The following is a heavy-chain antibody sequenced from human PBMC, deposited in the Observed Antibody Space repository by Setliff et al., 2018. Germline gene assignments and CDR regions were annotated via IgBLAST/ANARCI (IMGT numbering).Heavy chain of an antibody. J-gene: IGHJ4*02. Sequence: KPSETLSLTCTVSGASINSLSWWSWVRQPPGKGLEWIGRIYHGGDTYYNASLKSRLTISVDTSKSQFSLRLNSVTAADTAVYYGARTGTYRYFDYWGRGTLVTVSS. CDR3: ARTGTYRYFDY. CDR1: GASINSLSW. V-gene: IGHV4-38-2*02. D-gene: IGHD1-1*01. CDR2: IYHGGDT.